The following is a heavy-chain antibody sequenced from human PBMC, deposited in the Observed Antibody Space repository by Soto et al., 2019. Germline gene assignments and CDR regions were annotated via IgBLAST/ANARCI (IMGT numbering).Heavy chain of an antibody. CDR1: GFTFSSYA. Sequence: PGGSLRLSCAASGFTFSSYAMSWVRQAPGKGLEWVSAISGSGGSTYYADSVKGRFTISRDNSKNTLYLQMNSLRAEDTAVYYCAKGSRLRWLVHLDYWGQGTLVTSPQ. CDR3: AKGSRLRWLVHLDY. V-gene: IGHV3-23*01. D-gene: IGHD6-19*01. CDR2: ISGSGGST. J-gene: IGHJ4*02.